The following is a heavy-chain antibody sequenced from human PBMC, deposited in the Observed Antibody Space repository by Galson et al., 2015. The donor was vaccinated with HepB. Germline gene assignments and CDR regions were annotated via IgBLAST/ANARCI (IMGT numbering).Heavy chain of an antibody. J-gene: IGHJ4*02. D-gene: IGHD5-24*01. CDR3: AKGRLEMAGFDF. Sequence: SLRLCCAASGFTFATYAMSWVRQGAGEGLEWVATITGRGLNTYEVEYLRGRFIISRDKYTNTLYLKMSSLRPEDTAVYYCAKGRLEMAGFDFWGQGTQVTISS. CDR1: GFTFATYA. V-gene: IGHV3-23*01. CDR2: ITGRGLNT.